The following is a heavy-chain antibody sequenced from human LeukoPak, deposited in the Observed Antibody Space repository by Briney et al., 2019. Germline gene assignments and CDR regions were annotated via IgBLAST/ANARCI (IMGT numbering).Heavy chain of an antibody. CDR1: GFTFSSYS. D-gene: IGHD3-3*01. Sequence: GGSLRLSCTASGFTFSSYSMNWVRQAPGKGLEWVSVIYSGGSTYYADSVKGRFTISRDNSKNTLYLQMNSLRAEDTAVYYCARDFWSGSYYWGQGTLVTVSS. V-gene: IGHV3-66*02. CDR2: IYSGGST. CDR3: ARDFWSGSYY. J-gene: IGHJ4*02.